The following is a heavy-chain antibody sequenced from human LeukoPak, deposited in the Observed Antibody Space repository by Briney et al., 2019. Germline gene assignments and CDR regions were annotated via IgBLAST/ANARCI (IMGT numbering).Heavy chain of an antibody. Sequence: GGSLRLSCEGSGFTISTYSMNWVRQAPGKGLEWVSYISSSSNTIYYADSVKGRFTISRDNAKNSLYLQMNSLRAEDTAVYYCARDFYDCWSGSIRFDPWGQGTLVTVSS. V-gene: IGHV3-48*01. CDR3: ARDFYDCWSGSIRFDP. CDR2: ISSSSNTI. D-gene: IGHD3-3*01. J-gene: IGHJ5*02. CDR1: GFTISTYS.